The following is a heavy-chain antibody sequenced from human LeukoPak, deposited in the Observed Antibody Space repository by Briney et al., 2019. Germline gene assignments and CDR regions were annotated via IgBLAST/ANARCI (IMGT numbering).Heavy chain of an antibody. Sequence: GGSLRLSCAASGFTFSSYSMNWVRQAPGKGLEWVSYISSSSSTIYYADSVKGRFTISRDNSKNTLYLQMSSLRAEDTAVYYCAKDLNFGGYLDYWGQGTLVTVSS. J-gene: IGHJ4*02. V-gene: IGHV3-48*01. CDR1: GFTFSSYS. CDR2: ISSSSSTI. D-gene: IGHD4/OR15-4a*01. CDR3: AKDLNFGGYLDY.